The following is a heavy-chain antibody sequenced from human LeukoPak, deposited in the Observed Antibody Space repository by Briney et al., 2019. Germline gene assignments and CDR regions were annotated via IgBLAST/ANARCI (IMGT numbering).Heavy chain of an antibody. CDR2: IIPILGIA. Sequence: ASVKVSCKASGGTFSSYAISWVRQAPGQGLEGMGRIIPILGIANYAQKFQGRVTITADKSTSTAYMELSSLRSEDTAVYYCAREGFIVVVPAADNWFDPWGQGTLVTVSS. D-gene: IGHD2-2*01. J-gene: IGHJ5*02. CDR1: GGTFSSYA. V-gene: IGHV1-69*04. CDR3: AREGFIVVVPAADNWFDP.